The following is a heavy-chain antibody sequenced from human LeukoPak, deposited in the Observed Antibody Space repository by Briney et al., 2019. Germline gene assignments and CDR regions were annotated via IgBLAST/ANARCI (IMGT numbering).Heavy chain of an antibody. CDR2: IYYSGST. V-gene: IGHV4-59*01. J-gene: IGHJ1*01. CDR1: GGSISSYY. D-gene: IGHD3-22*01. CDR3: AREGNYYDSSGYLIPGYFQH. Sequence: PSETLSLTCTVSGGSISSYYWSWIRQPPGKGLEWIGYIYYSGSTNYNPSLKSRVTISVDTSKNQFPLKLSSVTAADTAVYYCAREGNYYDSSGYLIPGYFQHWGQGTLVTVSS.